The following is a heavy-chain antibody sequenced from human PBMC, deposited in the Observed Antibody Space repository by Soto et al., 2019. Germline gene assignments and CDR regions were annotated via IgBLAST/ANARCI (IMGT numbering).Heavy chain of an antibody. CDR2: ISSNGGST. J-gene: IGHJ3*02. D-gene: IGHD2-15*01. V-gene: IGHV3-64*01. CDR3: ARGGPTDIVVVVAAFDI. CDR1: GFTFSSYG. Sequence: SGGSKRLSCAASGFTFSSYGMHWVRQDTGKGLEYVSAISSNGGSTYYANSVKGRFTISRDNSKNTLYLQMGSLRAEDMAVYYCARGGPTDIVVVVAAFDIWGQGTMVTVSS.